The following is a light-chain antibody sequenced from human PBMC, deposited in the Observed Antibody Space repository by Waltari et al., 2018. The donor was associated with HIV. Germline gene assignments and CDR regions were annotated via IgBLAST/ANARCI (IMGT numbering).Light chain of an antibody. CDR3: CAYAGSTTYVI. CDR1: SRDVGGYNL. V-gene: IGLV2-23*02. Sequence: QSALTQPASVSGSPGQSITISCTGTSRDVGGYNLVSWYQQHPGKAPKLMIYEVSKRSSGVSNRFSGSKSGNTASLTISGLQAEDEADYYCCAYAGSTTYVIFGGGTKLTVL. J-gene: IGLJ2*01. CDR2: EVS.